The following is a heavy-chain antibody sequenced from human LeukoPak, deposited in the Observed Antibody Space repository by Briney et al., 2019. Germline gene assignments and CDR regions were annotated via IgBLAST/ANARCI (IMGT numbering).Heavy chain of an antibody. D-gene: IGHD2-8*01. CDR2: LSGGGGST. V-gene: IGHV3-23*01. J-gene: IGHJ2*01. CDR3: AKSSSGLGLNECFDL. CDR1: GFTFSTYA. Sequence: PGGSLRLSCAASGFTFSTYAMGWVRQAPGKGLEWVSALSGGGGSTFYTDSVKGRFTISRDNSKNTLYLQMSSMRAEDTAVYFCAKSSSGLGLNECFDLWGRGTLVTVSS.